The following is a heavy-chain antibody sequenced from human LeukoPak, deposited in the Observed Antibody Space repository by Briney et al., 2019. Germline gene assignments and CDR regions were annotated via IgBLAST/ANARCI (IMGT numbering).Heavy chain of an antibody. J-gene: IGHJ4*02. D-gene: IGHD6-19*01. Sequence: ASVKVSCKASGYTFTGYYMHWVRQAPGQGLEWMGWINPNSGGTNYAQKFQGRVTMTRDTSISTAYMELSRLRSDDTAVYYCARGDSIAVAGVEYYFDYWGQGTLVTVSS. V-gene: IGHV1-2*02. CDR3: ARGDSIAVAGVEYYFDY. CDR2: INPNSGGT. CDR1: GYTFTGYY.